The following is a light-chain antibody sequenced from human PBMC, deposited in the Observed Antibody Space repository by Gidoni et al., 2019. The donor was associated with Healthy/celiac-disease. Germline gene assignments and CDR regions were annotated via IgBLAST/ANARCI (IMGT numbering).Light chain of an antibody. J-gene: IGLJ2*01. CDR3: NSRDSSGNHLKVV. CDR2: GKN. CDR1: SLRSYY. Sequence: SSELTQYPAVSVALGQTVRITCQGDSLRSYYASWYQQKPGQAPVLVIYGKNNRPSGIPDRFSGSSSGNTASLTITGAQAEDEADYYCNSRDSSGNHLKVVFGGGTKLTVL. V-gene: IGLV3-19*01.